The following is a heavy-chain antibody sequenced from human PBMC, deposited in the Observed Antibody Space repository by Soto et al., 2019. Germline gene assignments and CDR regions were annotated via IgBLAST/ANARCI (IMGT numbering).Heavy chain of an antibody. V-gene: IGHV4-30-2*01. Sequence: PSETLSLSCAVSVGSISFSGYYRSWIRQPPGKGVEWIGYIYHSGITYYNPSLKSRVTISIVRSKNQFSLKLSSVTAADAAVYYCARGVDYGGTPAYFDYWGQGTMVTVSS. J-gene: IGHJ4*02. CDR3: ARGVDYGGTPAYFDY. CDR2: IYHSGIT. CDR1: VGSISFSGYY. D-gene: IGHD4-17*01.